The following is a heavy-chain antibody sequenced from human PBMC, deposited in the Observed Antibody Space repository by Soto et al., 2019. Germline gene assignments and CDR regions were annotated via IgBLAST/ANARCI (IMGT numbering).Heavy chain of an antibody. V-gene: IGHV1-69*02. CDR1: GGTFSSYT. J-gene: IGHJ6*02. D-gene: IGHD2-2*01. CDR2: IIPILGIA. Sequence: SVKVSCKASGGTFSSYTISWVRQAPGQGLEWMGRIIPILGIANYAQKFQGRVTITADKSTSTAYMELSSLRSEDTAVYYCASCSTSCYYGMDVWGQGTTVTVSS. CDR3: ASCSTSCYYGMDV.